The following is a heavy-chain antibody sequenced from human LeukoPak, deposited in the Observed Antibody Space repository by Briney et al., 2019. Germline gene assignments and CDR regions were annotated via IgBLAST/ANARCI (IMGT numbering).Heavy chain of an antibody. D-gene: IGHD6-13*01. CDR1: GYTFTGYY. CDR2: INPNSGGT. V-gene: IGHV1-2*02. J-gene: IGHJ1*01. Sequence: ASVKVSCKASGYTFTGYYMHWVRQAPGQGLEWMGWINPNSGGTNYAQKFQGRVTMTRDTSISTAYMELSRLRSDDTAVYYCVRAGVAAIAGRGYFQHWGQGTLVTVSS. CDR3: VRAGVAAIAGRGYFQH.